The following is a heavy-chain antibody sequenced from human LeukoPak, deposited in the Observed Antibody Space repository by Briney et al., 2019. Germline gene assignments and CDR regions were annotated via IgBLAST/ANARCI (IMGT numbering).Heavy chain of an antibody. Sequence: SETLSLTCTVSGASISGSGYYWGWIRQPPGKGLEWIGSIYYSGSTYYNPSLKSRVTISVDTSENRFSLSLTSATATDTAVYYCARDLASGSYSGGYFDYWGQGTLVTVAS. J-gene: IGHJ4*02. CDR1: GASISGSGYY. V-gene: IGHV4-39*07. CDR2: IYYSGST. CDR3: ARDLASGSYSGGYFDY. D-gene: IGHD3-10*01.